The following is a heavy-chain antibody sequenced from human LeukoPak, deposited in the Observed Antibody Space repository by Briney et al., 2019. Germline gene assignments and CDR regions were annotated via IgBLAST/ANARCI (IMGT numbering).Heavy chain of an antibody. Sequence: GGSLRLSCAASGFTFSSNAMHWVRQAPGNGLEWVAFIRYDGSNTYYADSVKGRFTISRDNSKHTLYLQMNSLRAEDTAMYYCAKGAYYDYVWGSLDRYYFDYWGQGTLVTVSS. CDR3: AKGAYYDYVWGSLDRYYFDY. CDR1: GFTFSSNA. V-gene: IGHV3-30*04. D-gene: IGHD3-16*01. CDR2: IRYDGSNT. J-gene: IGHJ4*02.